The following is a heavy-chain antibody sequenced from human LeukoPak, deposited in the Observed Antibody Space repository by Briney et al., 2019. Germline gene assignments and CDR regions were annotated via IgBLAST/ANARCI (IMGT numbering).Heavy chain of an antibody. CDR3: ARDLYGGTSATFDY. D-gene: IGHD4-23*01. J-gene: IGHJ4*02. CDR2: INHNSGGT. V-gene: IGHV1-2*02. CDR1: GYTFVGYY. Sequence: ASVKVSCKASGYTFVGYYMHWVRQAPGQGLEWMGWINHNSGGTNYAQKFQGRVTMTSDTSISTAYMELSRLRSDNTAVYYCARDLYGGTSATFDYWGQGTLVTVSS.